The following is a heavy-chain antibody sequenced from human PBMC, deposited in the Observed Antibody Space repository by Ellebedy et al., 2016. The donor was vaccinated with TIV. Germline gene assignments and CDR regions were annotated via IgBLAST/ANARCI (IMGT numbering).Heavy chain of an antibody. V-gene: IGHV4-59*01. CDR1: GGSISSYY. J-gene: IGHJ6*02. CDR3: ARGHYYSITMVRGALMDV. D-gene: IGHD3-10*01. CDR2: IYYSGST. Sequence: SETLSLXXTVSGGSISSYYWSWIRQPPGKGLEWIGYIYYSGSTNYNPSLKSRVTISVDTSKNQFSLKLSSVTAADTAVYYCARGHYYSITMVRGALMDVWGQGTTVTVSS.